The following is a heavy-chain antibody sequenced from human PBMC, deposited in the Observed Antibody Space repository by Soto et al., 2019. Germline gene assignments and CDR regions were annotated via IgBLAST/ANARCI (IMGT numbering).Heavy chain of an antibody. CDR2: ISYDGSNK. V-gene: IGHV3-30*18. D-gene: IGHD2-2*01. Sequence: QVQLVESGGGVVQPGRSLRLSCAASGFTFSSYGMHWVRQAPGKGLEWVAVISYDGSNKYYADSVKGRFTISRDNSKNTLYLQMNSLRAEDTAVYYCAKDPRSYAGAGLNDYWGQGTLVTVSS. J-gene: IGHJ4*02. CDR3: AKDPRSYAGAGLNDY. CDR1: GFTFSSYG.